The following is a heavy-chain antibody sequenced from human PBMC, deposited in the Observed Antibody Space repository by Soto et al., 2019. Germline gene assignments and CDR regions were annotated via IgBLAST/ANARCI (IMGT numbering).Heavy chain of an antibody. J-gene: IGHJ4*02. CDR1: GGSISSSSYY. D-gene: IGHD1-26*01. CDR3: ARHGPGGSYSDD. CDR2: IYYSGST. Sequence: SETLSLTCTVSGGSISSSSYYWGWIRQPPGKGLEWIGNIYYSGSTYYNPSLKSRVTISVDTSKNQFSLKLSSVTAADTAVYYCARHGPGGSYSDDWGQGTRVTVAS. V-gene: IGHV4-39*01.